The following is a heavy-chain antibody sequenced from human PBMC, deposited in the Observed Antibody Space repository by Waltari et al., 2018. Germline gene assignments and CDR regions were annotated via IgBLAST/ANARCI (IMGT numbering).Heavy chain of an antibody. J-gene: IGHJ4*02. CDR2: IYTTGST. CDR3: ARVNRGSSGSWSFSDY. D-gene: IGHD6-25*01. CDR1: GGYLRSYY. V-gene: IGHV4-4*07. Sequence: QVQLQESGQGPVKPSETLSLTCTVSGGYLRSYYWSWIRQPAGKGLEWSGRIYTTGSTNYNPSLKSRVTMSVDTAKNQFSLKLSSVTAADTAVYFCARVNRGSSGSWSFSDYWGQGTLVTVSS.